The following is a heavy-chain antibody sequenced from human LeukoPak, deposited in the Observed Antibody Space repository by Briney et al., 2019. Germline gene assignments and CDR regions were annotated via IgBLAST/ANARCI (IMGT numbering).Heavy chain of an antibody. D-gene: IGHD3-16*01. V-gene: IGHV1-18*01. CDR1: GYTFTTNG. CDR3: ARDKDYAFHY. J-gene: IGHJ4*02. CDR2: ISANSGNT. Sequence: ASSKVSCKASGYTFTTNGISWVRQAPGQGLEWMGWISANSGNTTYAQKFQDRLSMSRDTSTSTVYMELRSLGSDDTAVYYCARDKDYAFHYWGQGTLVTVPS.